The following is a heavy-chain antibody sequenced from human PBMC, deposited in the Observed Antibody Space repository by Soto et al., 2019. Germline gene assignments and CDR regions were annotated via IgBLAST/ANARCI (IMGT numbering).Heavy chain of an antibody. J-gene: IGHJ4*02. CDR2: IGGSGDST. V-gene: IGHV3-23*01. CDR3: ARDSYGGNLAFDY. Sequence: PGGSLRLSCAASGFTLSSYAMSWVRQAPGKGLEWVSVIGGSGDSTYYADSVKGRFTISRDNSKNTLYLQMNSLRAEDTAVYYCARDSYGGNLAFDYWSQGTLVTV. D-gene: IGHD4-17*01. CDR1: GFTLSSYA.